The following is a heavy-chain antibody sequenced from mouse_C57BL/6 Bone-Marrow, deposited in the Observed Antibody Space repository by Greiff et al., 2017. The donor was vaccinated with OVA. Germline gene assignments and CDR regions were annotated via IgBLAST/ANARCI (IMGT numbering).Heavy chain of an antibody. CDR3: ARLDGMDY. CDR2: ISSGSSTL. V-gene: IGHV5-17*01. Sequence: VQLKESGGGLVKPGGSLKLSCAASGFTFSDYGMHWVRQAPEKGLEWVAYISSGSSTLYYADTVKGRFTISRDNAKNTLFLQMTSLRSEDTAMYYCARLDGMDYWGQGTSVTVSS. CDR1: GFTFSDYG. J-gene: IGHJ4*01.